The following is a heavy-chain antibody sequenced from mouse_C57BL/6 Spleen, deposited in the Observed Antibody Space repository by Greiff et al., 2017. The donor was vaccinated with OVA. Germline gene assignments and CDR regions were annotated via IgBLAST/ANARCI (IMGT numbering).Heavy chain of an antibody. Sequence: EVKLMESGGGLVQPGGSLKLSCAASGFTFSDYYMYWVRQTPEKRLEWVAYISNGGGSTYYPDTVKGRFTISRDNAKNTLYLQMSRLKSEDTAMYYCARWPEGSYAMDYWGQGTSVTVSS. CDR1: GFTFSDYY. CDR2: ISNGGGST. D-gene: IGHD3-3*01. V-gene: IGHV5-12*01. J-gene: IGHJ4*01. CDR3: ARWPEGSYAMDY.